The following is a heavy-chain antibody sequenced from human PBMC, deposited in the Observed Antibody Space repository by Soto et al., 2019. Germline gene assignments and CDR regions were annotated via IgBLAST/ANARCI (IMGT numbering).Heavy chain of an antibody. D-gene: IGHD1-1*01. Sequence: QVHLVQSGAEVKKPGASVKVSCKGSGYAFTTYGITWVRQAPGQGLEWMGWISAHNGNTNYAQKLQGRVTVTRDTSTSTAYSELRFLISDDTAVYDCARGRYGDYCGQGALVTVSS. J-gene: IGHJ4*02. CDR1: GYAFTTYG. V-gene: IGHV1-18*01. CDR2: ISAHNGNT. CDR3: ARGRYGDY.